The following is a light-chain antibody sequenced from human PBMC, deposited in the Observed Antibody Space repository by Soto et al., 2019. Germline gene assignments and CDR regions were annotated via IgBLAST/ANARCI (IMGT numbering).Light chain of an antibody. J-gene: IGLJ2*01. V-gene: IGLV2-14*01. CDR1: SNDVGAYDY. CDR2: EVT. CDR3: SSYRGSSTLT. Sequence: QSALTQPASVSGSPGQSITISCTGTSNDVGAYDYVSWYQQHPGKAPKLIIYEVTYRPSGVSNRISGSQSGNTASLTISGLQAEDEADYYCSSYRGSSTLTFGGGTKLTVL.